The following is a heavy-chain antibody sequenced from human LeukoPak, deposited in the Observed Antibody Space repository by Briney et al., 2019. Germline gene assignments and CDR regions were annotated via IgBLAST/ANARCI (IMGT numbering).Heavy chain of an antibody. V-gene: IGHV5-51*01. CDR1: GYRFSSYW. CDR2: IYPGDSET. Sequence: GESLKISCKGSGYRFSSYWIGWVRQMPGKGLEWMGIIYPGDSETRYSPSFQGQVTISADKSISTAYLQWSSLKASDTAMYYCARLNARLYYFDYWGQGTLVTVSS. D-gene: IGHD2-8*01. CDR3: ARLNARLYYFDY. J-gene: IGHJ4*02.